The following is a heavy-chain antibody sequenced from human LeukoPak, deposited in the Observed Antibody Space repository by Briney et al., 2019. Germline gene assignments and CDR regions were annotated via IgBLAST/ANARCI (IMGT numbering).Heavy chain of an antibody. CDR3: TRGYGYSYDY. V-gene: IGHV3-13*05. J-gene: IGHJ4*02. CDR1: GFTFSSYD. D-gene: IGHD5-18*01. Sequence: WGSLTLSCTASGFTFSSYDMHWVRQATGKGLEWVSAIGTAGAPYYPGSVKGRFTISRENTRNSLYLLMKSMLAGAAAEYYCTRGYGYSYDYWGRGTLVTVSS. CDR2: IGTAGAP.